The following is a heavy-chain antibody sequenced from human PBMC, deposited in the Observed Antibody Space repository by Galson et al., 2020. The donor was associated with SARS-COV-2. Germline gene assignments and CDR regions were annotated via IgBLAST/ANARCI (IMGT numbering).Heavy chain of an antibody. D-gene: IGHD2-15*01. CDR1: GFTFSSYA. CDR2: ISGSGGGT. J-gene: IGHJ4*02. CDR3: AKGGWPGLTRYFDY. Sequence: PGGSLRLSCAASGFTFSSYAMSWVRQAPGKGLEWVSTISGSGGGTYYADSVKGRFTISRDNSKNTLYLQMNSLRAEDTAVYYCAKGGWPGLTRYFDYWGQGTLVPVSS. V-gene: IGHV3-23*01.